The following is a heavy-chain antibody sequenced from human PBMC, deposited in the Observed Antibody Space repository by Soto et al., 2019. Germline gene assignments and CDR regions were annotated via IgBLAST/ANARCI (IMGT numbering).Heavy chain of an antibody. Sequence: QVRLQESGPGLLKPSETLSLTCTVSGGSINTFYWSWVRQPAGKGLEWIGRIFSSGSTSFNPSLESRVAMSVDTSKNHFSLNLSSVTVADMAVYYCARERSYSAYNFAHGIQLWSFDFWGQGALVTVSS. CDR3: ARERSYSAYNFAHGIQLWSFDF. CDR2: IFSSGST. D-gene: IGHD5-18*01. J-gene: IGHJ4*02. V-gene: IGHV4-4*07. CDR1: GGSINTFY.